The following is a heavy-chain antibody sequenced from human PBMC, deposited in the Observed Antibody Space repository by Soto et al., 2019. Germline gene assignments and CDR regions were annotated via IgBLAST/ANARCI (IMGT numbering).Heavy chain of an antibody. CDR2: LYYGGST. J-gene: IGHJ4*01. CDR3: ARAPPWTTLTSYYFDY. CDR1: GSSIRTSY. V-gene: IGHV4-59*08. Sequence: SETLSLTCIVSGSSIRTSYWNWIRQTPGKGLEWIGHLYYGGSTSYNPSLKSRVTISGDTSKNQFSLILSSVTAADTAVYYWARAPPWTTLTSYYFDYWGHGTLVT. D-gene: IGHD4-4*01.